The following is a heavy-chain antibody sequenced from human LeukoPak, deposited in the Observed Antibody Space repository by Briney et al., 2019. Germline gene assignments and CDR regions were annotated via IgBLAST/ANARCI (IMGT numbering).Heavy chain of an antibody. CDR1: GGSISSYY. D-gene: IGHD1-26*01. CDR2: IYTSGST. Sequence: SETLSLTCTVSGGSISSYYWSWIRQPAGKGLEWIGRIYTSGSTNYNPSLKSRVTMSVDTSKNQFSLKLSSVTAADTAVYYCAREIFGWELLTANWFDPWGQGTLVTVSS. CDR3: AREIFGWELLTANWFDP. J-gene: IGHJ5*02. V-gene: IGHV4-4*07.